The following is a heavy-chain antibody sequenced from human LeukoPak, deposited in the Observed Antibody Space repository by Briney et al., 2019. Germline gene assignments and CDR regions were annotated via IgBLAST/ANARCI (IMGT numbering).Heavy chain of an antibody. J-gene: IGHJ4*02. D-gene: IGHD5-12*01. CDR2: ISWNSGSI. CDR3: AINGGGDSGYGNFDY. CDR1: GFTFDDYA. V-gene: IGHV3-9*01. Sequence: GGSLRLSCAASGFTFDDYAMHWVRQAPGKGLEWVSGISWNSGSIGYADSVKGRFTTPRDNAKNSLYLQMNSLSAEDTAFYYCAINGGGDSGYGNFDYWGQGTLVTVSS.